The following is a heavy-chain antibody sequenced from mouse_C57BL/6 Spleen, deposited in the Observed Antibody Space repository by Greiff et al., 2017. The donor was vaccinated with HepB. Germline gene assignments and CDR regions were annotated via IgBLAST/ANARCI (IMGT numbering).Heavy chain of an antibody. CDR2: IYPGDGDT. V-gene: IGHV1-82*01. CDR3: AREGITTVVATENYFDY. Sequence: VQLVESGPELVKPGASVKISCKASGYAFSSSWMNWVKQRPGKGLEWIGRIYPGDGDTNYNGKFKGKATLTADKSSSTAYMQLSSLTSEDSAVYFCAREGITTVVATENYFDYWGQGTTLTVSS. J-gene: IGHJ2*01. CDR1: GYAFSSSW. D-gene: IGHD1-1*01.